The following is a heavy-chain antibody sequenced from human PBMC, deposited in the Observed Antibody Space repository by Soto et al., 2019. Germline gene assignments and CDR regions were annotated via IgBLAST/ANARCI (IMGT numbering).Heavy chain of an antibody. D-gene: IGHD5-12*01. V-gene: IGHV4-34*02. CDR2: INHSGST. CDR3: ARGRWLRQSFDY. CDR1: GGSFSGYY. Sequence: QVQLEQWGAGLLKPSETLSLTCAVYGGSFSGYYWSWIRQPPGKGLEWIGEINHSGSTNYNPSLKSRVTISVGASRNPFSLNLYSVTAADTAVYCCARGRWLRQSFDYWGQGTLVTVSS. J-gene: IGHJ4*02.